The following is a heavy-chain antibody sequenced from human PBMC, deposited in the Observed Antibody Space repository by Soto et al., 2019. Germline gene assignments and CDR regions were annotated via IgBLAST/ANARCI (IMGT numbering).Heavy chain of an antibody. CDR2: ISYDGSNK. Sequence: LRLSCAASGFTFSSYGMHWVRQAPGKGLEWVAVISYDGSNKYYADSVKGQFTISRDNSKNTLYLQMNSLRAEDTAVYYCAKDRDSSGWLYYYYYYGMDVWGQGTTVTVSS. CDR3: AKDRDSSGWLYYYYYYGMDV. D-gene: IGHD6-19*01. V-gene: IGHV3-30*18. J-gene: IGHJ6*02. CDR1: GFTFSSYG.